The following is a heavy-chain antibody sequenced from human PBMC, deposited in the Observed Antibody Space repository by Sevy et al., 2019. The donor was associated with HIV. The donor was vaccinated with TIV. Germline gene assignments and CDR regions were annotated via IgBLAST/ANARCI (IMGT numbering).Heavy chain of an antibody. V-gene: IGHV1-2*02. J-gene: IGHJ4*01. CDR3: ATESSYDY. Sequence: ASVKVSCKACGHTFSDYYIQRVRQAPGQGLEWMGWINSNSGAISYAQKFQGRVTMTSDTSISTVYMELSRLRSDDTDVYYCATESSYDYWGHGTLVTVSS. D-gene: IGHD3-10*01. CDR2: INSNSGAI. CDR1: GHTFSDYY.